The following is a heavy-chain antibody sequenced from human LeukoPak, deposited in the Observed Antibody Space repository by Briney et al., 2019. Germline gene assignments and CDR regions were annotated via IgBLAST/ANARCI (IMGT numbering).Heavy chain of an antibody. Sequence: PGGSLRLSCAASGFTFDAFGMTWVRQAPGKGLEWGSAIRGDAGSTGYADSVKGRFTISRDNAKNSLYLQMNSLRAEDTAVYYCARAWDYWGQGTLVTVSS. CDR3: ARAWDY. CDR1: GFTFDAFG. V-gene: IGHV3-20*04. J-gene: IGHJ4*02. CDR2: IRGDAGST.